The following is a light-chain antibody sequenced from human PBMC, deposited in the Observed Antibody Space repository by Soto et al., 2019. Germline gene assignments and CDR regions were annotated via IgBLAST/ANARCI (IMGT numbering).Light chain of an antibody. CDR2: EDN. Sequence: NFMLTQPHSVSESPGKTVTISCTRSSGSIVSNYVQWYQQRPGSSPTTVIYEDNQRPSGVPDRFSGSIDSSSNSVSLTISGLKTEDEADCCCQSYDSSNQGVLGGGTKLTVL. J-gene: IGLJ3*02. CDR1: SGSIVSNY. CDR3: QSYDSSNQGV. V-gene: IGLV6-57*01.